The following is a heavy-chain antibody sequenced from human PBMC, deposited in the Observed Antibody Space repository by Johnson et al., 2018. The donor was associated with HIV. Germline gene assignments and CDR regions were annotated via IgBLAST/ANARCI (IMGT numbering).Heavy chain of an antibody. Sequence: QVQVVESGGGLVKPGGSLRLSCAASAFTFSDYYMSWIRQAPGKGLEWVSYISSSGSTIYYAASVGGRFTISRDNAKNSLYLQMNSLRAGDTAVYYCATAGVVTIFGVVIPTDAFDIWGQGTMVIVS. CDR1: AFTFSDYY. D-gene: IGHD3-3*01. J-gene: IGHJ3*02. V-gene: IGHV3-11*04. CDR2: ISSSGSTI. CDR3: ATAGVVTIFGVVIPTDAFDI.